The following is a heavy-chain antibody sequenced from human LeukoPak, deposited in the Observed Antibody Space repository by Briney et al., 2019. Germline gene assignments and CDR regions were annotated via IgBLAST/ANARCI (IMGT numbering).Heavy chain of an antibody. J-gene: IGHJ4*02. CDR1: GFTFSSYA. Sequence: GSLRLSRAASGFTFSSYAMHWVRQAPGKGLEWVAVISYDGSNKYYADSVKGRFTISRDNSKNTLYLQMNSLRAEDTAVYYCARDEAMVIAAAGDYWGQGTLVTVSS. D-gene: IGHD6-13*01. V-gene: IGHV3-30-3*01. CDR3: ARDEAMVIAAAGDY. CDR2: ISYDGSNK.